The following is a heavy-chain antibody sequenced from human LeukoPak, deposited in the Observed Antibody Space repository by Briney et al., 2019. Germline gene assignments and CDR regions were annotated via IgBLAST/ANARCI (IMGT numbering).Heavy chain of an antibody. J-gene: IGHJ4*02. CDR1: GFTFSSNA. V-gene: IGHV3-30-3*01. CDR2: ISYDGSNK. Sequence: PGGSLRLSCAASGFTFSSNAMHWVRQAPGKGLEWVAVISYDGSNKYYADSVKGRFTISRDNSKNTLYLQMNSLRAEDTAVYYCARFNYGSGSRDYWGQGTLVTVSS. CDR3: ARFNYGSGSRDY. D-gene: IGHD3-10*01.